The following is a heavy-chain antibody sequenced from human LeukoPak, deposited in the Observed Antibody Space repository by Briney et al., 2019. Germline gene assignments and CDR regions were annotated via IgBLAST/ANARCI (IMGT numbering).Heavy chain of an antibody. CDR3: AKGALRSCSVGTCYPLDS. Sequence: GGSLRLSCVASGFTFSNSAMSWVRQAPGKGLEWVSAITDRGAYTYYADSVKGRFTISRDNSKDTLYLQMDSLRAEDTAVYYCAKGALRSCSVGTCYPLDSWGPGTLVTVSS. CDR1: GFTFSNSA. J-gene: IGHJ4*02. D-gene: IGHD2-15*01. V-gene: IGHV3-23*01. CDR2: ITDRGAYT.